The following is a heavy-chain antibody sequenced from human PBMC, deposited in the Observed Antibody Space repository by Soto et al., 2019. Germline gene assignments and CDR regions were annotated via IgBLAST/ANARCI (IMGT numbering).Heavy chain of an antibody. CDR3: XXXXXXXXXXXXXXXXX. Sequence: QVQLVESGGGVVQPGRSLRLSCAASGFIFSRYGMHWVRXXXXXXXXXXXVISYDGSNKYYAESVKGRLIISRDKSENTLYXXXNSLXXXXTXXXXXXXXXXXXXXXXXXXXXXXGQGTLVTVSS. V-gene: IGHV3-30*03. CDR2: ISYDGSNK. J-gene: IGHJ4*02. CDR1: GFIFSRYG.